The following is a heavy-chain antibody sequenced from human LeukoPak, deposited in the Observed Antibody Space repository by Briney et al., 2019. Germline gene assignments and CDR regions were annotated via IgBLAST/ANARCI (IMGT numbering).Heavy chain of an antibody. Sequence: GGSLRLSCAAPGFTFSSYWMTRVRQTPEKVLEWVANIKQDGSETYDVDSVKGRFTISRDNAKNSLGLHTNSLRDEDLVVYYCARFGVPHGTDVWGQGTTVTVSS. D-gene: IGHD3-16*01. V-gene: IGHV3-7*04. J-gene: IGHJ6*02. CDR2: IKQDGSET. CDR1: GFTFSSYW. CDR3: ARFGVPHGTDV.